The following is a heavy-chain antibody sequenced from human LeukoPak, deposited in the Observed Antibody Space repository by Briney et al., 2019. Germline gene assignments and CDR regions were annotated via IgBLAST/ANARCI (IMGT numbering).Heavy chain of an antibody. D-gene: IGHD3-22*01. J-gene: IGHJ6*02. CDR3: AYYYDSSGYANDYYYYGMDV. CDR1: GFTFSSYS. V-gene: IGHV3-21*01. CDR2: ISSSSSYI. Sequence: PGGSLRLSCAASGFTFSSYSMNWVRQAPGKGLEWVSSISSSSSYIYYADSVKGRFTISRDNAKNSLYLQMNRLRAEDTAVYYCAYYYDSSGYANDYYYYGMDVWGQGTTVTVSS.